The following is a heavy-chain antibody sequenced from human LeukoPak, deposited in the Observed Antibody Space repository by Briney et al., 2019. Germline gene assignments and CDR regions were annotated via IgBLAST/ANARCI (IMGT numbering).Heavy chain of an antibody. CDR3: AANTDYYYYYMDV. CDR2: ISGSGLST. V-gene: IGHV3-23*01. Sequence: GGSLRLSCAASGFTFSNYAMNWVRQAPGKGLEWVSTISGSGLSTHYADSVKGRFTISRDNSNNTLYLQMNSLRAEDTAVYYCAANTDYYYYYMDVWGKGTTVTVSS. CDR1: GFTFSNYA. D-gene: IGHD5-18*01. J-gene: IGHJ6*03.